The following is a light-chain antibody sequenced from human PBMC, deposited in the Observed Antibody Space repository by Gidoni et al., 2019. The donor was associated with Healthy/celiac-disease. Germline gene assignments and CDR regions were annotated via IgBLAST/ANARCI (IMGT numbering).Light chain of an antibody. V-gene: IGLV8-61*01. CDR2: STN. J-gene: IGLJ3*02. Sequence: QTVVTQEPSLSVSSGGTVTLTCGLSSGSVSTSYSPSWYQQTPGQAPRTLIYSTNTRSSGVPDRVSGSIRGNKAALTITGAQADDESDYYCVLYMGSGIWVFGGGTKLTVL. CDR1: SGSVSTSYS. CDR3: VLYMGSGIWV.